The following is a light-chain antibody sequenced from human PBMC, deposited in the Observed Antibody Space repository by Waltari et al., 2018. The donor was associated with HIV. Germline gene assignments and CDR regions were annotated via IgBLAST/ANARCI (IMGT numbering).Light chain of an antibody. J-gene: IGLJ3*02. CDR3: MIWHSSAWV. Sequence: QAVLTQPSSLSASPGASASLTCPLRSGTNVGTSRLYWYQQKPGSPPQYLLRYKSDSDKQQGSGVPSRFSGSKDASANAGILLISGLQSEDEADYYCMIWHSSAWVFGGGTKLTVL. CDR1: SGTNVGTSR. V-gene: IGLV5-45*03. CDR2: YKSDSDK.